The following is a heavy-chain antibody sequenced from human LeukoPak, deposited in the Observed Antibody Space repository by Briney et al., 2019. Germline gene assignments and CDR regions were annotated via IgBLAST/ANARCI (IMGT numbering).Heavy chain of an antibody. D-gene: IGHD4-17*01. V-gene: IGHV4-38-2*02. CDR2: IYHSGIT. J-gene: IGHJ4*02. CDR3: ARSYGDFVFPFDY. Sequence: SETLSLTCTVSGYSISSGYYWGWIRQPPGKGLEWIGSIYHSGITYYTPSLKSRVTISVDTSKNQFSLKLISVTAADTAVYYCARSYGDFVFPFDYWGQGSLVTVSS. CDR1: GYSISSGYY.